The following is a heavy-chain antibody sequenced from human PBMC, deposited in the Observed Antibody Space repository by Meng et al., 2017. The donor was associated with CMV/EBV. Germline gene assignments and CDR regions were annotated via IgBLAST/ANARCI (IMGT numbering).Heavy chain of an antibody. D-gene: IGHD5-12*01. CDR2: MNPNSGNT. V-gene: IGHV1-8*01. J-gene: IGHJ6*02. CDR3: GLVATGGYYGMDV. CDR1: GYTFTSYD. Sequence: ASVKVSCKASGYTFTSYDINWVRQATGQGLEWMGWMNPNSGNTGYAQKFQGRVTMTRNTSISTAYMELSSLKASDTAMYYCGLVATGGYYGMDVWGQGTTVTVSS.